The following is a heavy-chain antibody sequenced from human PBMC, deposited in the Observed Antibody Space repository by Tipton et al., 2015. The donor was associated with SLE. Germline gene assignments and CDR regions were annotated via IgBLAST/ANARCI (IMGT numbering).Heavy chain of an antibody. CDR1: GYTFTGYY. Sequence: QSGPEVKKPGASVKVSCKPSGYTFTGYYVHWVRQAPGQGLEWMGRINPNSGDTKYAPKFQGRVTMTRDTSISTAYMALSSLGSDDTAMYYCARDRDIVLEPVPIPPAFDIWGQGTMVTVSS. V-gene: IGHV1-2*06. J-gene: IGHJ3*02. D-gene: IGHD2-2*02. CDR3: ARDRDIVLEPVPIPPAFDI. CDR2: INPNSGDT.